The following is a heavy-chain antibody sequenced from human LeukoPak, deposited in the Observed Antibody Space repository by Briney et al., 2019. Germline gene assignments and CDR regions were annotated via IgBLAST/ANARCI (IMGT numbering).Heavy chain of an antibody. J-gene: IGHJ4*02. V-gene: IGHV3-21*01. D-gene: IGHD2-2*01. Sequence: GGSLRLSCAASGFTFSSYSMNWVRQAPGKGLEWVSSISSSSSYIYYADSVKGRFTISRDNAKNSLYLQMNSLRAEDTAVCYCARDLGNDCSSTSCVGWGQGTLVTVSS. CDR1: GFTFSSYS. CDR3: ARDLGNDCSSTSCVG. CDR2: ISSSSSYI.